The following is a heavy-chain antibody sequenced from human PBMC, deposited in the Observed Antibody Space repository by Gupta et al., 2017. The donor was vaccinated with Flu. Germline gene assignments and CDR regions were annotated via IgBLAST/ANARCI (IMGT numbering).Heavy chain of an antibody. J-gene: IGHJ5*02. Sequence: EVQLVESGGGLVQPGGSLRLSCAASGFTFSSYSMNWVRQAPGKGLEWVSYISSSSSTRVYADSVKGRFTISRDNAKKSLSLQMKRLRAEDTAVYYWARVDSSSWSFDPWGQGTLVQVS. V-gene: IGHV3-48*01. CDR1: GFTFSSYS. CDR3: ARVDSSSWSFDP. D-gene: IGHD6-13*01. CDR2: ISSSSSTR.